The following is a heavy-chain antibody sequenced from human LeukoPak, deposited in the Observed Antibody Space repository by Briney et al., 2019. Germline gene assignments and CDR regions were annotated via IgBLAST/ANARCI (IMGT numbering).Heavy chain of an antibody. CDR1: GGSISNYY. J-gene: IGHJ3*02. V-gene: IGHV4-59*12. CDR3: ARDGLWIQNAFDI. Sequence: PSETLSLTCTVSGGSISNYYWSWIRQPPGKGLEWIGSISYSGSTYYNSSLKSRVTVSVDMSKNQFSLKLSSVTAADTAVYYCARDGLWIQNAFDIWGQGTMVTVSS. CDR2: ISYSGST. D-gene: IGHD5-18*01.